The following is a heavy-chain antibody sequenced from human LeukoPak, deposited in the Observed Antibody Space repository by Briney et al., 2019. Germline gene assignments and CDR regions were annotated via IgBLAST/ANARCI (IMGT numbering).Heavy chain of an antibody. CDR2: ISSSGSTI. Sequence: GGSLRLSCAASGFTFSSYEMNWVRQAPGKGLEWVSYISSSGSTIYYADSVKGRFTISRDNAKNSLYLQMNSLRAEDTAVYYCAREESGYDEGGDYWGQGTLVTVSS. J-gene: IGHJ4*02. D-gene: IGHD5-12*01. V-gene: IGHV3-48*03. CDR1: GFTFSSYE. CDR3: AREESGYDEGGDY.